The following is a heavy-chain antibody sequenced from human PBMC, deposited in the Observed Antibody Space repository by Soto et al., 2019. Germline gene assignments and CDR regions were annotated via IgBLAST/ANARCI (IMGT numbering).Heavy chain of an antibody. J-gene: IGHJ5*02. Sequence: GWSLRLSCAISGFSVSSNYLSWVRQVPGKGLEWVSVHYSGGSTYYADSVQGRFTISRDKSNNTLYLQMRRVRAEDTAVYFCARHRHPRGTVGATSPLDPWGQGTQVTVSS. V-gene: IGHV3-53*01. CDR1: GFSVSSNY. CDR2: HYSGGST. D-gene: IGHD1-26*01. CDR3: ARHRHPRGTVGATSPLDP.